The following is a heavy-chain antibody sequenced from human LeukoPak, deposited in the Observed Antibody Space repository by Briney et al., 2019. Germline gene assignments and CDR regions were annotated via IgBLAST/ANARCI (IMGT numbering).Heavy chain of an antibody. J-gene: IGHJ4*02. CDR1: GYTFTGYY. V-gene: IGHV1-8*02. D-gene: IGHD7-27*01. CDR3: ARHLRDANWGYTLDY. CDR2: MNPNSGNT. Sequence: GASVKVPCKASGYTFTGYYMHWVRQATGQGLEWMGWMNPNSGNTGYAQKFQGRVTMTRNTSISTAYMELSSLRSEDTAVYYCARHLRDANWGYTLDYWGQGTLVTVSS.